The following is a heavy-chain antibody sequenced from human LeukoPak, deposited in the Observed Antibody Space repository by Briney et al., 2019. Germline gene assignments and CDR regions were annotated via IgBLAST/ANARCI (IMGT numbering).Heavy chain of an antibody. D-gene: IGHD3-3*01. CDR3: ARDRGQRFWSGYPYYYYYMDV. CDR1: GYTFTGYY. CDR2: INPNSGGT. J-gene: IGHJ6*03. Sequence: ASVKVSCKASGYTFTGYYMHWVRQAPGQGLEWMGWINPNSGGTNYAQKFQGRVTMTRDTSISTAYMELSRLRSDDTAVYYCARDRGQRFWSGYPYYYYYMDVWGKGTTVTVSS. V-gene: IGHV1-2*02.